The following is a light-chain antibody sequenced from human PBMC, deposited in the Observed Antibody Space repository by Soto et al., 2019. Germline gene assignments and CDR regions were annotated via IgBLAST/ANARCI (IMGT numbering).Light chain of an antibody. Sequence: ELTQPLSVSVALGQTARITCGGNNIGSKNVHWYQQKPGQAPVLVIYRDSNRPSGIPERFSGSNSGNTATLTISRAQAGDEADYYCQVWDSNVVFGGGTKLTVL. CDR3: QVWDSNVV. CDR2: RDS. V-gene: IGLV3-9*01. CDR1: NIGSKN. J-gene: IGLJ2*01.